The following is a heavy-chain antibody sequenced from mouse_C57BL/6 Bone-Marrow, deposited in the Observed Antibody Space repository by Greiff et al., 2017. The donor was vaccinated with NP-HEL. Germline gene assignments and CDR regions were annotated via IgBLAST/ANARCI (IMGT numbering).Heavy chain of an antibody. Sequence: EVMLVESGGGLVKPGGSLKLSCAASGFTFSDYGMHWVRQAPEKGLEWVAYISNGSSTINYADTVKGRFTISRDNANNTRFLQMTSLRSEDTAMYYCARGDYDPDYWGQGTTLTVSS. CDR3: ARGDYDPDY. V-gene: IGHV5-17*01. D-gene: IGHD2-4*01. J-gene: IGHJ2*01. CDR2: ISNGSSTI. CDR1: GFTFSDYG.